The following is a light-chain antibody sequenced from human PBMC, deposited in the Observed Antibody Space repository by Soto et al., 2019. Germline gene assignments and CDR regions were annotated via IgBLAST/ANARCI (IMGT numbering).Light chain of an antibody. CDR1: SSNIGRGS. CDR2: NNN. CDR3: TAGDDSLKGLDV. V-gene: IGLV1-44*01. J-gene: IGLJ1*01. Sequence: QSVLTQPPSASGTPGQRVTISCSGSSSNIGRGSVNWYQQLPGTAPKLLIYNNNQWPSGIPDRFAGAKSGTSASLASRGLQSEDEADYDGTAGDDSLKGLDVVGSGSKLTVL.